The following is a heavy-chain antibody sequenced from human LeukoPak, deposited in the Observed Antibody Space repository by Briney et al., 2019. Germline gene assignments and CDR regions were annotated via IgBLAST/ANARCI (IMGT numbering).Heavy chain of an antibody. D-gene: IGHD6-19*01. CDR3: ARGSLATSGWYVLDY. V-gene: IGHV1-24*01. CDR1: GYTLTELS. CDR2: FDPEDGET. J-gene: IGHJ4*02. Sequence: ASVKVSCKVSGYTLTELSMHWVRQAPGKGLEWMGGFDPEDGETIYAQKFQGRVTIARDTSASTAYMELSSLRSEDTAVYYCARGSLATSGWYVLDYWGQGTLVTVSS.